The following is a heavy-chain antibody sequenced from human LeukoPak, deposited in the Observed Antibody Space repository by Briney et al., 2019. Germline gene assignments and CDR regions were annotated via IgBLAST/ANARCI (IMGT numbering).Heavy chain of an antibody. J-gene: IGHJ4*02. CDR2: IRHDGSHK. Sequence: GGSLRLSRTASRFIFSNYGMHWVRQAPGKGLEWVAFIRHDGSHKSYADSVKGRFTISRDNSKNTLSLQMNSLRADDTAVYYCALMRDGYTHWGQGLLVTVSS. CDR1: RFIFSNYG. D-gene: IGHD5-24*01. V-gene: IGHV3-30*02. CDR3: ALMRDGYTH.